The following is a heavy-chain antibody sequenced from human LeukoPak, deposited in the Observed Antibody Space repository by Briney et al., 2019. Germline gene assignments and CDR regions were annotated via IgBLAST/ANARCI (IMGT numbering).Heavy chain of an antibody. CDR2: ISAYNGNT. Sequence: GASVKVSCKASGYTFTSYGISWVRQAPGQGLEWMGWISAYNGNTNYAQKLQGRVTMTTDTSTSTAYMELRSLRSDDTAVYYCARATMVQGVITPPVDYWGQGTLVTVSS. CDR3: ARATMVQGVITPPVDY. D-gene: IGHD3-10*01. J-gene: IGHJ4*02. CDR1: GYTFTSYG. V-gene: IGHV1-18*01.